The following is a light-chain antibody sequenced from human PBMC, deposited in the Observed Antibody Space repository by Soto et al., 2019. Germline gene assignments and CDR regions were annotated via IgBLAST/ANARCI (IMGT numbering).Light chain of an antibody. CDR3: QQYNSDYT. J-gene: IGKJ2*01. V-gene: IGKV1-5*03. Sequence: DIQMTQSPSTLSASVGDRVTITCRASQSISVWLAWYQQKAGKAPNLLIYKASRLESGVPSRYSGSGSETEFTLTISGLQPGDYATYYCQQYNSDYTFGQGTK. CDR1: QSISVW. CDR2: KAS.